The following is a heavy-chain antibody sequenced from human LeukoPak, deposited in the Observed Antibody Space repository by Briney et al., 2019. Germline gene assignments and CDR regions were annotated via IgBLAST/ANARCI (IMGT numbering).Heavy chain of an antibody. CDR2: MNPNSGNT. CDR3: ARRPLDGTSPLYYYYYLDV. Sequence: ASVKVSCKASGYTFTSYDINWVRQATGQGLEWMGWMNPNSGNTGYAQKFQGRVTMTRNTSISTAYMELSSLRSEDTAVYYCARRPLDGTSPLYYYYYLDVWPKGTTVTVSS. J-gene: IGHJ6*03. CDR1: GYTFTSYD. D-gene: IGHD6-19*01. V-gene: IGHV1-8*01.